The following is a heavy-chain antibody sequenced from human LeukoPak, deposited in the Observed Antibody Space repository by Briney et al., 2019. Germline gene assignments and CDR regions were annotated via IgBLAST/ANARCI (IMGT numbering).Heavy chain of an antibody. CDR2: ISYDGSNK. CDR3: AKGPLITPLDY. D-gene: IGHD3-22*01. J-gene: IGHJ4*02. CDR1: GFTFSSYG. V-gene: IGHV3-30*18. Sequence: GGSLRLSCAASGFTFSSYGMHWARQAPGKGLEWVAVISYDGSNKYYADSVKGRFTISRDNSKNTLYLQMNSLRAEDTAVYYCAKGPLITPLDYWGQGTLVTVSS.